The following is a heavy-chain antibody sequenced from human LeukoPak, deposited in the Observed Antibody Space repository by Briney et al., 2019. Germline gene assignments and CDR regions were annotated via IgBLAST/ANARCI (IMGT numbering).Heavy chain of an antibody. CDR1: GVASTVVA. D-gene: IGHD6-19*01. J-gene: IGHJ5*01. Sequence: PVGSLRLSCAPSGVASTVVAMSSGPDTPGEGLGWGSTITATSGATSYAASVRGRFTISRDNSKNKLYLQLNSLRAEDTAVYYCAKPISGGLAVTADWFDPWGQGTLVVVSS. V-gene: IGHV3-23*01. CDR3: AKPISGGLAVTADWFDP. CDR2: ITATSGAT.